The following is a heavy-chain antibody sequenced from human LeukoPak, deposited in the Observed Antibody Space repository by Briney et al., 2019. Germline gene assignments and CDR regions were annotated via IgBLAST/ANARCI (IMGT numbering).Heavy chain of an antibody. V-gene: IGHV1-2*02. CDR1: GYTFTGYY. CDR3: ARMYRESSWYGSYYYYYMDV. J-gene: IGHJ6*03. CDR2: INPHSGGT. Sequence: GASVKVSCKASGYTFTGYYMHWVRQAPGQGLEWMGWINPHSGGTNYAQKFQGRVTMTRDTSISTAYMELSRLRSDDTAVYYCARMYRESSWYGSYYYYYMDVWGKGTTVTVSS. D-gene: IGHD6-13*01.